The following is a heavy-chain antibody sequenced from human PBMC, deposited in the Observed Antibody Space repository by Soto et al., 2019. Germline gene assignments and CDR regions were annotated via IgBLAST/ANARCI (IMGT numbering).Heavy chain of an antibody. V-gene: IGHV1-2*02. CDR3: ARDTAVADYYFDY. CDR1: GYTFTGYY. Sequence: QVQLVQSGAEVKKPGASVKVSCKASGYTFTGYYIHWVRQAPGQGLEWMGWINPNSGGTNYGQEFQGRVTMTRDTSISTAYRELSRLRSDDTAVYYCARDTAVADYYFDYWGQGTLVTVSS. D-gene: IGHD6-19*01. CDR2: INPNSGGT. J-gene: IGHJ4*02.